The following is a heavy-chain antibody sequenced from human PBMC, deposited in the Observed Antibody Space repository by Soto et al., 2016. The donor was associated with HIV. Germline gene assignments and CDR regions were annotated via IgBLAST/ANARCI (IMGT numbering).Heavy chain of an antibody. Sequence: EVQLLESGGGLVQPGGSLRLSCAASGFTFSSYAMSWVRQAPGKGLEWVSAISGSGGSTYYADSVKGRFTISRDNSKNTLYLQMNSLRAEDTAVYYCAKGSGCSGGSCYPYYFDYWGQGTLVTVSS. CDR3: AKGSGCSGGSCYPYYFDY. D-gene: IGHD2-15*01. CDR2: ISGSGGST. CDR1: GFTFSSYA. J-gene: IGHJ4*02. V-gene: IGHV3-23*01.